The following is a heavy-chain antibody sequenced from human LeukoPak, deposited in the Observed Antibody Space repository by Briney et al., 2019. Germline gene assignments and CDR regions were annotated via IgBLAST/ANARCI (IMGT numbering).Heavy chain of an antibody. D-gene: IGHD5-12*01. Sequence: SETLSLTCTVSSGSISSYYWSWIGQPAGKGLEWIGRIYTSGSTYYNPSLKSRVTMSVDTPKNQFSLNLTSVTAADTAVYYCASGPQCSGFSCGFDYWGQGTLVTVSS. CDR3: ASGPQCSGFSCGFDY. J-gene: IGHJ4*02. CDR2: IYTSGST. CDR1: SGSISSYY. V-gene: IGHV4-4*07.